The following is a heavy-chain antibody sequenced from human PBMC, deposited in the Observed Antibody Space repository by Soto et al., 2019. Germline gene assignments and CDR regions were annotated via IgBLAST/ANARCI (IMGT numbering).Heavy chain of an antibody. CDR2: IYWDDDK. D-gene: IGHD3-10*01. Sequence: SGPTLVNPTQTLTLTCTFSGFSLSTSGVGVGWIRQPPGKALEWLATIYWDDDKRYSPSLKSRLTITKDTSENQVVLTMTNMEPVATAPFYFAQRMPFVSGSTTFNWSDAWGKEPWSPSPQ. V-gene: IGHV2-5*02. CDR3: AQRMPFVSGSTTFNWSDA. CDR1: GFSLSTSGVG. J-gene: IGHJ5*01.